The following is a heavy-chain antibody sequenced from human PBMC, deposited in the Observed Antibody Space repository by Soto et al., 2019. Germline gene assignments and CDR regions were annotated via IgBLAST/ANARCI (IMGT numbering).Heavy chain of an antibody. CDR3: AKDRRTMVHYYFDY. CDR2: ISWDGGST. CDR1: GFTFDDYT. V-gene: IGHV3-43*01. D-gene: IGHD3-10*01. J-gene: IGHJ4*02. Sequence: HPGGSLRLSCAASGFTFDDYTMHWVGQAPGKGLEWVSLISWDGGSTYYADSVKGRFTISRDNSKNSLYLQMNSLRTEDTALYYCAKDRRTMVHYYFDYWGQGTLVTVSS.